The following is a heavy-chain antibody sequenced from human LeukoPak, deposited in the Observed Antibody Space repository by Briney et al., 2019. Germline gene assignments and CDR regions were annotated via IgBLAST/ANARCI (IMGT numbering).Heavy chain of an antibody. J-gene: IGHJ4*02. D-gene: IGHD5-18*01. Sequence: GGSLRLSCAASGFTFSSYWMHWVRQAPGKGLAWVSRINTDASRTTYADSVKGRFTISRDNAKNTVHLQMNSLRADDTAVYYCARGLRGNSYGSDYWGQGTLVTVSS. CDR3: ARGLRGNSYGSDY. CDR2: INTDASRT. CDR1: GFTFSSYW. V-gene: IGHV3-74*01.